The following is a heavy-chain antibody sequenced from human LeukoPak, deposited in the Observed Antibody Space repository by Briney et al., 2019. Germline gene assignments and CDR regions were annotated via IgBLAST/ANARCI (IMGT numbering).Heavy chain of an antibody. CDR1: GFTFSSYP. CDR3: AKDRGPPDFDY. J-gene: IGHJ4*02. CDR2: ISGSGGST. Sequence: GGSLRLSCAASGFTFSSYPMSWVRQAPGKGLEWVSGISGSGGSTYYPDSVKGRFTSSRDNSKNTLYLQMNSLRAEDTAVYYCAKDRGPPDFDYWGQGTLVTVSS. D-gene: IGHD3-10*01. V-gene: IGHV3-23*01.